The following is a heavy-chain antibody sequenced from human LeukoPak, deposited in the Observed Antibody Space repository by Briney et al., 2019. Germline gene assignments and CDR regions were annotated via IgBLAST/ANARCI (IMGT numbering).Heavy chain of an antibody. J-gene: IGHJ5*01. V-gene: IGHV3-48*03. D-gene: IGHD3-22*01. CDR3: AKEGIEGYYYDSSGYYNWFDS. CDR1: GFTFSSYE. Sequence: GGSLRLSCAASGFTFSSYEMNWVRQAPGKGLEWVSYISSSGSTIYYADSVKGRFTISRDNAKNSLYLQMNSLRAEDTAVYYCAKEGIEGYYYDSSGYYNWFDSWGQGTLDTVSS. CDR2: ISSSGSTI.